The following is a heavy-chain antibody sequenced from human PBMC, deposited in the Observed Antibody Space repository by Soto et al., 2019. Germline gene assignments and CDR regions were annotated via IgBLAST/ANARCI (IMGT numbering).Heavy chain of an antibody. CDR2: IKQDGSEK. Sequence: EVQLVESGGGLVQPGGSLRLSCAASGFTFSSYWMSWVRQAPGKGLEWVANIKQDGSEKYYVDSVKGRFSISRDNARNSLYLQMKCLSVEDPAGCYGARTLGWALYPRGQGPLVTVSS. V-gene: IGHV3-7*01. CDR1: GFTFSSYW. J-gene: IGHJ5*02. D-gene: IGHD3-3*01. CDR3: ARTLGWALYP.